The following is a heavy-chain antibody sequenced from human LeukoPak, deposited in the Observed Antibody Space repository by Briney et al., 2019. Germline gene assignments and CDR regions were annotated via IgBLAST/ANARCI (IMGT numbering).Heavy chain of an antibody. D-gene: IGHD4-17*01. J-gene: IGHJ3*02. CDR2: INPSAGST. CDR3: ATSTVTRSDAFDI. CDR1: GYTFTTYY. Sequence: ASVKVSCKASGYTFTTYYMHWVRQAPGQGLEWMGIINPSAGSTSYAQKFQGRVTMTRDTSTSTVYMELSSLRSEDTAVYYCATSTVTRSDAFDIWGQGTMVAVSS. V-gene: IGHV1-46*01.